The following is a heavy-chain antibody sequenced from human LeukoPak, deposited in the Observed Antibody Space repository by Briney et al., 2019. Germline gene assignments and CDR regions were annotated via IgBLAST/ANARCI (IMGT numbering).Heavy chain of an antibody. J-gene: IGHJ4*02. Sequence: GASVKVSCKASGYTFTTYGITWVRQAPGQGLEWMGWISAHNGNTNYAQKLQGRVTMTTDTSTSTAYMELRSLRSDDTAVYYCARTRIEVAGSYYFDYWGQGTLITVSS. CDR1: GYTFTTYG. CDR3: ARTRIEVAGSYYFDY. CDR2: ISAHNGNT. D-gene: IGHD6-19*01. V-gene: IGHV1-18*01.